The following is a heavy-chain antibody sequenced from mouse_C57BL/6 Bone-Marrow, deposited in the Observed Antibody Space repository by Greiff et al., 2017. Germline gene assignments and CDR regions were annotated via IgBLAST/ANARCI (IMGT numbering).Heavy chain of an antibody. V-gene: IGHV5-16*01. D-gene: IGHD1-1*01. J-gene: IGHJ2*01. Sequence: DVQLVESEGGLVQPGSSMKLSCTASGFTFSDYYMAWVRQVPEKGLEWVANINYDGSSTYYLDSLKSRFIISRDNAKNILYLQMSSLKSEDTATYYCARDGYYYGSSPSYFDYWGQGTTLTVSS. CDR3: ARDGYYYGSSPSYFDY. CDR2: INYDGSST. CDR1: GFTFSDYY.